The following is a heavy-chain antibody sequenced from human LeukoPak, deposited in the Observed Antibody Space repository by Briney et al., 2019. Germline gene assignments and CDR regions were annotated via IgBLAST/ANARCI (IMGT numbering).Heavy chain of an antibody. D-gene: IGHD3-10*01. Sequence: GASVNVSCKASGYTFTSYGISWVRQAPGQGLEWMGWISGYSGNTKYAQKLQGRVTMTADTYTSTAYMELRTLKSDDTAMYYCARDGSNLPYYGLDVWGQGTTVTVSS. CDR3: ARDGSNLPYYGLDV. CDR1: GYTFTSYG. CDR2: ISGYSGNT. J-gene: IGHJ6*02. V-gene: IGHV1-18*01.